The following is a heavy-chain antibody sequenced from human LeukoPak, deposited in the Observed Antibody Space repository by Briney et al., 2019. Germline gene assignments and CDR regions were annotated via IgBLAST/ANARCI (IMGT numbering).Heavy chain of an antibody. CDR1: GFTFSFYA. Sequence: PGGFLRLSCAASGFTFSFYAMHWVRQAPGKGLEWVAVISYDGTNKYYADSVKGRFTISRDTSKNTLSLQMSSLRAEDTAVYYCARARIRLGGWYAFDYWGQGTLVTVSS. V-gene: IGHV3-30-3*01. J-gene: IGHJ4*02. CDR3: ARARIRLGGWYAFDY. CDR2: ISYDGTNK. D-gene: IGHD6-19*01.